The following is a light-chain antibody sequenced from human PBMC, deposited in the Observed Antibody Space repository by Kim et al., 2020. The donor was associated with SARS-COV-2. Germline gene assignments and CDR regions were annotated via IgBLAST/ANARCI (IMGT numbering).Light chain of an antibody. CDR2: RDT. CDR3: QVWDISTWV. V-gene: IGLV3-9*01. J-gene: IGLJ3*02. Sequence: SYELTQPLSVSVALGQTARITCGGNNIVTKNVHWYQQKPGQAPVLVMYRDTNRPSGIPERFSGSNSGNTATLTISRAQAGDEADHYCQVWDISTWVFGGG. CDR1: NIVTKN.